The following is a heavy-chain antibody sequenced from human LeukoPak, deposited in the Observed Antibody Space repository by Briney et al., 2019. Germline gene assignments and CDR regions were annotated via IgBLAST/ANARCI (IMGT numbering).Heavy chain of an antibody. CDR1: GGSISSYY. Sequence: SETLSLTCTVSGGSISSYYWSWIRQPPGKGLEWIGEINHSGSTNYNPSLKSRVTISVDTSKNQFSLKLSSVTAADTAVYYCAKDRGWELRYFDYWGQGTLVTVSS. J-gene: IGHJ4*02. D-gene: IGHD1-26*01. CDR3: AKDRGWELRYFDY. V-gene: IGHV4-34*01. CDR2: INHSGST.